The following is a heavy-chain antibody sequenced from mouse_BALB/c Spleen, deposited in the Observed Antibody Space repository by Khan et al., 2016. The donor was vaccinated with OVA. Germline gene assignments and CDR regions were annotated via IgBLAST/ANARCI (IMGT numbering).Heavy chain of an antibody. CDR2: INPSNGYT. CDR1: GYTFPSYT. V-gene: IGHV1-4*01. CDR3: VRDGAYHRNDGWLTY. J-gene: IGHJ3*01. D-gene: IGHD2-14*01. Sequence: QVQLKQSGAELARPGASVKMSCKASGYTFPSYTIHWIKKRPGQGLEWIGYINPSNGYTNYNQKFKDKATLTTDKSSTTAYLQLSSLTSDDSAVYNCVRDGAYHRNDGWLTYWGQGTLVTVSA.